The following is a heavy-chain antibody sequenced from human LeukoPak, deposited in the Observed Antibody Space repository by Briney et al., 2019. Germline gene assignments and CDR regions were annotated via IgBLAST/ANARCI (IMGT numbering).Heavy chain of an antibody. CDR2: IDPNSGNT. V-gene: IGHV1-8*03. D-gene: IGHD3-3*01. CDR3: ARGEFGVFDP. CDR1: AYTFSNYD. Sequence: ASVKVSCKASAYTFSNYDIHWVRQATGQGLEWMGWIDPNSGNTGYAQKFQGRVTITWDTSITTAYMELSSLRSEDTAVYYCARGEFGVFDPWGQGTLVTVSS. J-gene: IGHJ5*02.